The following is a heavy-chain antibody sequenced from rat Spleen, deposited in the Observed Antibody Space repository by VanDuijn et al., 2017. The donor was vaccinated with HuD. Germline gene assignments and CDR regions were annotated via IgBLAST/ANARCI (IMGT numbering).Heavy chain of an antibody. J-gene: IGHJ2*01. Sequence: EVQLQESGPGLVKPSQSLSLTCSVTGYSITSAYRWNWIRKFPGNKLEWMGSLNSAGSTNHNPSLKIRISITRDTSKNQFFLQVNSVTTEDTATYYCGRGQYRYNWIDYWGQGVMVTVSS. V-gene: IGHV3-3*01. D-gene: IGHD1-5*01. CDR1: GYSITSAYR. CDR3: GRGQYRYNWIDY. CDR2: LNSAGST.